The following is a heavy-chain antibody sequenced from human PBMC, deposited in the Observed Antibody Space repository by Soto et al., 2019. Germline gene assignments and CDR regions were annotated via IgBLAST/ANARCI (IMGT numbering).Heavy chain of an antibody. J-gene: IGHJ4*02. CDR1: GFTFSNYG. Sequence: LRLSCAASGFTFSNYGMHWVRQAPGKGLEWVSAISGSGGSTYYADSVKGRFTISRDNSKNTLYLQMNSLRAEDTAVYYCANPYSYGYVRWGQGTLVTVSS. V-gene: IGHV3-23*01. CDR2: ISGSGGST. CDR3: ANPYSYGYVR. D-gene: IGHD5-18*01.